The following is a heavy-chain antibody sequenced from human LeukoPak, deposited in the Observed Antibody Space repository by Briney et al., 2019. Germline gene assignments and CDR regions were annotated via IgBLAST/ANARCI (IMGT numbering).Heavy chain of an antibody. J-gene: IGHJ4*02. V-gene: IGHV3-30*04. CDR2: ISYGGSNK. CDR3: ARTPIQLWFLGVYFDY. D-gene: IGHD5-18*01. Sequence: PGRSLRLSCAASGFTFSSYAMHWVRQAPGKGLEWVAVISYGGSNKYYADSVKGRFTISRDNSKNTLYLQMNSLRAEDTAVYYCARTPIQLWFLGVYFDYWGQGTLVTVSS. CDR1: GFTFSSYA.